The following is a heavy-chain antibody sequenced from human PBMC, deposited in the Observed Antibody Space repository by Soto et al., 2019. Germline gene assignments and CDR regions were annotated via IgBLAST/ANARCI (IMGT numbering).Heavy chain of an antibody. CDR3: ARVVGALGHWFDP. V-gene: IGHV1-18*01. D-gene: IGHD1-26*01. CDR1: GYTFTSYG. CDR2: ISDYNYNT. Sequence: QVQLVQSGAEVKKPGASVKVSCKASGYTFTSYGLSWVRQAPGQGLEWMGRISDYNYNTNYAQKLQGRATMTTDTSTSTASMELRSLRSDDTAVYYCARVVGALGHWFDPWGQGTLVTVSS. J-gene: IGHJ5*02.